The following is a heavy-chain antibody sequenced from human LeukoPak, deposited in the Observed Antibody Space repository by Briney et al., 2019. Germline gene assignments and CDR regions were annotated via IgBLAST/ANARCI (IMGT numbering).Heavy chain of an antibody. CDR1: GGTFSSYA. V-gene: IGHV1-69*13. CDR3: ARGTAGWLQFLFDY. Sequence: SVKVSCKAPGGTFSSYAISWVRQAPGQGLEWMGGIIPIFGTANYAQKFQGRVTITADESTSTAYMELSSLRSEDTAVYYCARGTAGWLQFLFDYWGQGTLVTVSS. J-gene: IGHJ4*02. CDR2: IIPIFGTA. D-gene: IGHD5-24*01.